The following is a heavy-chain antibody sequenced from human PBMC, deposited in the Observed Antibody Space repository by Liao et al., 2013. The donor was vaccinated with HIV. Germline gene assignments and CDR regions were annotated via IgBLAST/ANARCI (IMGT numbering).Heavy chain of an antibody. Sequence: QMQLHQWGAGLLKPSETLSLTCAVYGGPFTDYYWAWIRQSPGKGLEWIGEINHSGSTMYNPSLKSRLTTSVDTSKNQFSLRLTSLTAADTAVYYCASSSLGPATGSYDDWGRGNPRSPSPQ. J-gene: IGHJ4*02. CDR2: INHSGST. D-gene: IGHD1-1*01. V-gene: IGHV4-34*01. CDR1: GGPFTDYY. CDR3: ASSSLGPATGSYDD.